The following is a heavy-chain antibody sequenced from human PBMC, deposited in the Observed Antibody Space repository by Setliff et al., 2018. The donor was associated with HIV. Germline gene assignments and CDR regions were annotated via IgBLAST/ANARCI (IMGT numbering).Heavy chain of an antibody. Sequence: SETLSLTCTVSGESIRTSSYYWSWIRQHPRKGLEWIGYIYYTGSTYYNPSLKSRVTISVDTSKNQFSLKLSSVTAADTAVYYCARAPFYYGSGSYQTFDYWGQGTLVTVS. CDR1: GESIRTSSYY. D-gene: IGHD3-10*01. CDR2: IYYTGST. J-gene: IGHJ4*02. CDR3: ARAPFYYGSGSYQTFDY. V-gene: IGHV4-31*03.